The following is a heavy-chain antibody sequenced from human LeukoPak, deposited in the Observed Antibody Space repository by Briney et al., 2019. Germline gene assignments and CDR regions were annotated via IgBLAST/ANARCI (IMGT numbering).Heavy chain of an antibody. D-gene: IGHD3-22*01. V-gene: IGHV3-48*04. Sequence: GGSLRLSCEVSGFTFSSYSMNWVRQAPGRGLEWISYITDNGRKIYYPDSVKGRFTMSRDNAKNSLYLQMNSLRAEDTAVYYCARAKFDSSYYYYRGFDIWGQGTMVTVSS. CDR1: GFTFSSYS. CDR2: ITDNGRKI. J-gene: IGHJ3*02. CDR3: ARAKFDSSYYYYRGFDI.